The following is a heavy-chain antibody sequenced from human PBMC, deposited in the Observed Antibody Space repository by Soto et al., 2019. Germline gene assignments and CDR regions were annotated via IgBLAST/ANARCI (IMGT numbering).Heavy chain of an antibody. CDR2: IYYRSKWYN. D-gene: IGHD1-7*01. J-gene: IGHJ4*02. V-gene: IGHV6-1*01. CDR3: ARDPYNWNYGQLFDY. CDR1: DDSVSSNSAA. Sequence: SQTLSLTCAISDDSVSSNSAAWNWIRQSPSRGLEWLGRIYYRSKWYNDYAVSVKSRITINPDTSKNQFSLQLNSVTPEDTAVYYCARDPYNWNYGQLFDYWGQGTLVTVS.